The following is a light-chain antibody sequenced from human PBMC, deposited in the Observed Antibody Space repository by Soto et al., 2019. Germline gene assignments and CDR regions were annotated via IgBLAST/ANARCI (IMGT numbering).Light chain of an antibody. CDR2: ASS. J-gene: IGKJ1*01. CDR3: QQYSTSQT. V-gene: IGKV3-20*01. CDR1: QSVTSY. Sequence: EIVLTQSPGTLSLSPGERATLSCRASQSVTSYLAWYQQKPGQAPRLLIYASSTRATGIPDRFSGGGSGTDFTLTSSRLEPEDFAVYYCQQYSTSQTFGQGTKVEI.